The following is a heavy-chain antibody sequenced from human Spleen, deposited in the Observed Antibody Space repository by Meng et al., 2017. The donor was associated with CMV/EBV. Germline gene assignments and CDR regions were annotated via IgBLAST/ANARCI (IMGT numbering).Heavy chain of an antibody. Sequence: CKASGYTFTGYYMHWVRQAPGQGLEWMGWINPNSGGTNYAQKFQGRVTMTRDTSISTAYMELSRLRSDDTAAYYCARDSSGWYNWFDPWGQGTLVTVSS. CDR2: INPNSGGT. D-gene: IGHD6-19*01. CDR1: GYTFTGYY. J-gene: IGHJ5*02. V-gene: IGHV1-2*02. CDR3: ARDSSGWYNWFDP.